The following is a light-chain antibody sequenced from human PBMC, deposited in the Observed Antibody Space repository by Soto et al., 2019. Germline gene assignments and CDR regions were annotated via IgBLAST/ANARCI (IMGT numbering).Light chain of an antibody. V-gene: IGKV3-20*01. CDR2: GAS. CDR1: QNVHTY. CDR3: QQYGSSPWT. Sequence: EIVMTQSPATLSVSPGERATLSCRAGQNVHTYLAWYQQKPGQAPRLLFYGASTGATGLPARFSGSGSGTDFTLTISRLEPEDFAVYCCQQYGSSPWTFGQGTKVDIK. J-gene: IGKJ1*01.